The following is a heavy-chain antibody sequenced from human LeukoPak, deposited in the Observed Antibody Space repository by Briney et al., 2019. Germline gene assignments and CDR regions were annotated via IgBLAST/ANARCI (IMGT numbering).Heavy chain of an antibody. V-gene: IGHV4-30-2*01. Sequence: SQTLSLTCTVSGGSISSGGYYWSWIRQPSGKGLEWIGYIYHSGSTYYNPSLKSRVTISVDRSKNQFSLKLSSVTAADTAVYYCARDAIQLWTFDYWGQGTLVTVSS. CDR3: ARDAIQLWTFDY. J-gene: IGHJ4*02. CDR1: GGSISSGGYY. D-gene: IGHD5-18*01. CDR2: IYHSGST.